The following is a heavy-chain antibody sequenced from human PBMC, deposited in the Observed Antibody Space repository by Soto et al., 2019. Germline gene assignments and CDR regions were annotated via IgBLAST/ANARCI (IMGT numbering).Heavy chain of an antibody. Sequence: GSLRLSCAASGFTFSSYSMNWVRQAPGKGLEWVSSISSSSSYIYYADSVKGRFTISRDNAKNSLYLQMNSLRAEDTAVYYCARGLAVVVVAASYNWFDPWGQGTLVTVSS. V-gene: IGHV3-21*01. J-gene: IGHJ5*02. CDR3: ARGLAVVVVAASYNWFDP. CDR1: GFTFSSYS. D-gene: IGHD2-15*01. CDR2: ISSSSSYI.